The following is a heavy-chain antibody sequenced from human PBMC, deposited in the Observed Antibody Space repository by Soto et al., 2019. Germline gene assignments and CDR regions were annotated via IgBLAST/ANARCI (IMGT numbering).Heavy chain of an antibody. J-gene: IGHJ4*02. D-gene: IGHD5-18*01. CDR2: IYYSGST. V-gene: IGHV4-59*01. CDR3: ARENTGYSYGFFDY. CDR1: GGSISSYY. Sequence: TSETLSLTCTVSGGSISSYYWSWIRQPPGKGLEWIGYIYYSGSTNYNPSLKSRVTISVDTSKNQFSLKLSSVTAADTAVYYCARENTGYSYGFFDYWGQGTLVTVSS.